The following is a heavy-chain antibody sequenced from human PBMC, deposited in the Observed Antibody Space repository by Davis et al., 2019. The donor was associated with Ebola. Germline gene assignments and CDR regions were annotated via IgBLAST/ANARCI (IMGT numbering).Heavy chain of an antibody. CDR1: GFIFSTYV. CDR2: LGTSADT. CDR3: AKSTMIVGDWDFDY. D-gene: IGHD3-22*01. J-gene: IGHJ4*02. V-gene: IGHV3-23*01. Sequence: GESLKISCSASGFIFSTYVMSWVRQAPGKGLEWVSTLGTSADTYYADSVKGRFTISRDNSKITLYLQMNGLRVEDTAVYYCAKSTMIVGDWDFDYWGQGTLVTVSS.